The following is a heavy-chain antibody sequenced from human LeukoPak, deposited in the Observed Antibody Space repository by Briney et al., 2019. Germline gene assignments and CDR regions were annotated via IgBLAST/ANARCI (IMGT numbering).Heavy chain of an antibody. D-gene: IGHD6-13*01. Sequence: GGSLCLSCAASGFTFDDYALHWDRKAQRNGLELESGVSWNSGSIGYADSVKGRFTISRDNAKNSLYMQMNSLRAEDTALYYCAKDRNQVYSSSWYPDAFDIWGQGTMVTISS. V-gene: IGHV3-9*01. CDR3: AKDRNQVYSSSWYPDAFDI. J-gene: IGHJ3*02. CDR2: VSWNSGSI. CDR1: GFTFDDYA.